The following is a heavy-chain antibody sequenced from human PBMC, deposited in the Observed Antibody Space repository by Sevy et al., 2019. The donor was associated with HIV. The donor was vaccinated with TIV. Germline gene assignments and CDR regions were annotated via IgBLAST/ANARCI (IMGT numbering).Heavy chain of an antibody. CDR3: ASHDWRREDY. J-gene: IGHJ4*02. CDR1: GYSISSGYW. D-gene: IGHD3-9*01. Sequence: SETLSLTCVVSGYSISSGYWWDWFRRPPGKGLEWIGAIHYTGTTQYTPSPNRRVTVSADTSKNQFSLRLSSMTAADSAVYYCASHDWRREDYWGQGTLVTVSS. CDR2: IHYTGTT. V-gene: IGHV4-38-2*01.